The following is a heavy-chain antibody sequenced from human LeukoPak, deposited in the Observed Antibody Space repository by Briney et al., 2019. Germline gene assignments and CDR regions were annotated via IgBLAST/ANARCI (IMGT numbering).Heavy chain of an antibody. CDR3: ARRPIWSGYYRPYYMDV. J-gene: IGHJ6*03. CDR1: GGSFSGYY. CDR2: INHSGST. Sequence: PSETLSLTCAVYGGSFSGYYWSWIRQPPGKGLEWIGEINHSGSTNYNPSLKSRVTISVDTSKNQFSLKLSSVTAADTAVYYCARRPIWSGYYRPYYMDVRGKGTTVTVSS. V-gene: IGHV4-34*01. D-gene: IGHD3-3*01.